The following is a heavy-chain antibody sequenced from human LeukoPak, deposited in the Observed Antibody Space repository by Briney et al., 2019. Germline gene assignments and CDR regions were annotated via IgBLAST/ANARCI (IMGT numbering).Heavy chain of an antibody. CDR2: IYTSGST. CDR1: GGSISSYY. V-gene: IGHV4-4*07. Sequence: KPSETLSLTCTVSGGSISSYYWSWIRQPAGKGLEWIGRIYTSGSTNYNPSLKSRVTMSVDTSKNQFSLKLSSVTAADTAVYYCARDMVQLERRGIGYYYYYMDVWGKGTTVTVSS. D-gene: IGHD1-1*01. CDR3: ARDMVQLERRGIGYYYYYMDV. J-gene: IGHJ6*03.